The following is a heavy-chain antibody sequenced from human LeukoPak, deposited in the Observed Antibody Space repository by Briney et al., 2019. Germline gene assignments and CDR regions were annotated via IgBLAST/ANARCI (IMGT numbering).Heavy chain of an antibody. CDR2: INHSGST. Sequence: SETLSLTCAVYGGSFSGYYWSWIRQPPGKGLEWIGEINHSGSTNYNPSLKSRVTISVDTSKNQFSLKLSSVTAADTAVYYCARGFRFGANGAWFDPWGQGTLVTVSS. V-gene: IGHV4-34*01. J-gene: IGHJ5*02. CDR1: GGSFSGYY. CDR3: ARGFRFGANGAWFDP. D-gene: IGHD3-16*01.